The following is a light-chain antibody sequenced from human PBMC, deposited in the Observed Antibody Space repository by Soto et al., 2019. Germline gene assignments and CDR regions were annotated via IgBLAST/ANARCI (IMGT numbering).Light chain of an antibody. Sequence: QSALTQPASVSGSPGQSITISCTGTSSDIGNYNYVSWYQHHPGKAPKLIIYDVSNRPSGVSNRFSASKSGNTASLTISGHQAEDEADYYCSSYTSSATYVFGTGTKVTVL. J-gene: IGLJ1*01. CDR1: SSDIGNYNY. V-gene: IGLV2-14*03. CDR2: DVS. CDR3: SSYTSSATYV.